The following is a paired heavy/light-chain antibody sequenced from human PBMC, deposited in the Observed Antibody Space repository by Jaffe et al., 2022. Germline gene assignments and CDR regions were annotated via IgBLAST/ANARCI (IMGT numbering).Light chain of an antibody. CDR3: CSYTKSRTVV. J-gene: IGLJ2*01. CDR2: EVS. V-gene: IGLV2-14*03. CDR1: SSDVGGYNY. Sequence: QSALTQPASVSGSPGQSITISCTGTSSDVGGYNYVSWYQQHPGKVPKLMIYEVSNRPSGISNRFSGSKSGNTASLTISGLQAEDEANYYCCSYTKSRTVVFGGGTTLTVL.
Heavy chain of an antibody. J-gene: IGHJ4*02. CDR2: ITSTGSAM. Sequence: EVQLVESGGGLVQPGGSLRLSCAASGFTFSTYGMNWVRQAPGKGLEWVSSITSTGSAMFYADSVKGRFTISRDNAKNSLYLQMNSLRAEDTAVYYCTRGLGYCSGGSCYWGQGTLLTVSS. V-gene: IGHV3-48*01. CDR1: GFTFSTYG. CDR3: TRGLGYCSGGSCY. D-gene: IGHD2-15*01.